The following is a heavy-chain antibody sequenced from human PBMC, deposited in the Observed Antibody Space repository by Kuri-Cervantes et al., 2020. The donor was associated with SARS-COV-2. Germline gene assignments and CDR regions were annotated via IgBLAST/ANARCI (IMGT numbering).Heavy chain of an antibody. D-gene: IGHD3-3*01. CDR1: GGSISSSSYY. Sequence: GSLRLSCAVSGGSISSSSYYWGWIRQPPGKGLEWIGSIYYSGSTYYNPSLKSRVTISVDTSKNQFSLKLSSVTAADTAVYYCARRWFDFWSGYYIFDYWGQGTLVPVSS. CDR3: ARRWFDFWSGYYIFDY. J-gene: IGHJ4*02. V-gene: IGHV4-39*01. CDR2: IYYSGST.